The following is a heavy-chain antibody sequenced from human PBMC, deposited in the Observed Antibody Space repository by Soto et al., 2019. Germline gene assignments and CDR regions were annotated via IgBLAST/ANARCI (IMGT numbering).Heavy chain of an antibody. D-gene: IGHD6-13*01. V-gene: IGHV1-2*04. CDR3: ARTSIAAAGTVYYGMDV. CDR2: ISPNSGGT. J-gene: IGHJ6*02. CDR1: GYTFSSYD. Sequence: ASVKVSFKASGYTFSSYDISWVRQAPGQGPEWMGWISPNSGGTNYAQKFQGWVTMTRDTSISTAYMELSRLRSDDTAVYYCARTSIAAAGTVYYGMDVWGQGTTVTVSS.